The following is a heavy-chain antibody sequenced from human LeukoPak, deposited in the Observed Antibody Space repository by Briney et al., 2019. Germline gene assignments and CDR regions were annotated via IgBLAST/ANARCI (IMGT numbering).Heavy chain of an antibody. D-gene: IGHD2-2*02. V-gene: IGHV4-4*07. J-gene: IGHJ3*02. CDR2: IYTSGST. Sequence: PSETLSLTCTVSGGSISSYYWSWIRQPAGKGLEWIGRIYTSGSTIYNPSLKSRVTMSVDTSKNQFSLKLSSVTAADTAVYYCARDLDCSSTSCYKIGSAFDIWGQGTMVTVSS. CDR3: ARDLDCSSTSCYKIGSAFDI. CDR1: GGSISSYY.